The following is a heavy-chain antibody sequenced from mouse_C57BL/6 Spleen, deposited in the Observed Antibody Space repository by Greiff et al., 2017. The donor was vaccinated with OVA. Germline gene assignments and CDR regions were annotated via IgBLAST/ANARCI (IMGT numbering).Heavy chain of an antibody. V-gene: IGHV1-84*01. CDR2: IYPGSGNT. Sequence: QVQLQQSGPELVKPGASVKISCKASGYTFTDYYINWVKQRPGQGPEWIGWIYPGSGNTKYNEKFKGKATLTVDTSSSTAYMQLSSLTSEDSAVYFCARSGGRGMDYWGQGTSVTVSS. J-gene: IGHJ4*01. CDR3: ARSGGRGMDY. D-gene: IGHD1-1*01. CDR1: GYTFTDYY.